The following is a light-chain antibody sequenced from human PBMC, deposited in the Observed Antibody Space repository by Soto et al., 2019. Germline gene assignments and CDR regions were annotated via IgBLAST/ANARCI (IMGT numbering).Light chain of an antibody. V-gene: IGKV4-1*01. CDR1: QSVLFSSNNKNY. J-gene: IGKJ1*01. CDR2: WAS. CDR3: QHYYSDPPWT. Sequence: DIVMTQSPDSLAVSLGERATINCRSSQSVLFSSNNKNYLAWYQQKPGQPPKLLIYWASTREPGVPDRFSGSGSGTDFTLTISSLQAEDVAVYYCQHYYSDPPWTFGXGIXXXX.